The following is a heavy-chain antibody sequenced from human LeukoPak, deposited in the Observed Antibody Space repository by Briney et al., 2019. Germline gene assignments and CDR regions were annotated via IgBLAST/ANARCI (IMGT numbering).Heavy chain of an antibody. V-gene: IGHV1-2*02. D-gene: IGHD3-22*01. CDR1: GYTFTDYD. CDR2: INPNSGGT. Sequence: ASVKVSCKASGYTFTDYDINWVRHAPAQGLEWMGWINPNSGGTNYAQKFQGSVTVTRDTSISTAYMELSRLRSDDTAVYYCVRGYYDLSGYYRVDYFDYWGQGTLVTVSS. CDR3: VRGYYDLSGYYRVDYFDY. J-gene: IGHJ4*02.